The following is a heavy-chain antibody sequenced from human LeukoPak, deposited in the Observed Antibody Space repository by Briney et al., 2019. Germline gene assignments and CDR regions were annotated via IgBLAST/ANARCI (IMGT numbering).Heavy chain of an antibody. CDR1: GFTFSSYG. CDR2: IKSKTDGGTS. D-gene: IGHD3-9*01. Sequence: GGSLRLSCAASGFTFSSYGMSWVRQAPGKGLEWVGRIKSKTDGGTSDYAAPVKGRFTISRDDSKNTLYLQMNSLKTEDTAVYYCTTDYDVLPLQDWGQGTLVTVSS. V-gene: IGHV3-15*01. J-gene: IGHJ4*02. CDR3: TTDYDVLPLQD.